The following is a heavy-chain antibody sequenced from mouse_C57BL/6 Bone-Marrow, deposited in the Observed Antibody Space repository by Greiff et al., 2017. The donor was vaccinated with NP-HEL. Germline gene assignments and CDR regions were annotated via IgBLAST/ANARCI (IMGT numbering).Heavy chain of an antibody. CDR1: GYTFTSYW. CDR2: IYPGSGST. Sequence: QVQLQQPGAELVKPGASVKMSCKASGYTFTSYWITWVKQRPGQGLEWIGDIYPGSGSTNYNEKFKSKATLTVDTSSSTAYMQLSSLTSEDSAVYYCASITTVVATPYFDYWGQGTTLTVSS. D-gene: IGHD1-1*01. V-gene: IGHV1-55*01. CDR3: ASITTVVATPYFDY. J-gene: IGHJ2*01.